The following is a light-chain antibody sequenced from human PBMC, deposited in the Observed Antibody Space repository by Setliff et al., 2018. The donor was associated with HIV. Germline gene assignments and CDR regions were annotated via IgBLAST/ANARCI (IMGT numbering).Light chain of an antibody. CDR2: DVT. CDR3: SSFTTTTTYV. CDR1: SSDVGNYNY. Sequence: QSALTQPAPVSGSPGQSITISCTGTSSDVGNYNYVSWYQQHPGIAPKLMIYDVTNRPSGVSNRFSGSKSGNTASLTISGLQAEDEADYYCSSFTTTTTYVFGTGTKVTV. J-gene: IGLJ1*01. V-gene: IGLV2-14*03.